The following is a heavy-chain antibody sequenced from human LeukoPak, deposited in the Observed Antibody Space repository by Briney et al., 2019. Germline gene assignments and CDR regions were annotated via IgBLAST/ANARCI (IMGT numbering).Heavy chain of an antibody. CDR3: ARIPNYSSGWYGSTPFDY. D-gene: IGHD6-19*01. J-gene: IGHJ4*02. CDR2: ISAYNGNT. CDR1: GYAFTSYG. Sequence: ASVKVSCKASGYAFTSYGISWVRQAPGQGLEWMGWISAYNGNTNYAQKLQGRVTMTTDTSTITAYMELRSLRSDDTAVYYCARIPNYSSGWYGSTPFDYRGQGTLVTVSS. V-gene: IGHV1-18*01.